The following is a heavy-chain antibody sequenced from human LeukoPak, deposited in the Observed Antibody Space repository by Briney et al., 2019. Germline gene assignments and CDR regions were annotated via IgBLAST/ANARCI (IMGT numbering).Heavy chain of an antibody. CDR1: GYSFTSYW. D-gene: IGHD2-2*01. CDR3: ARPEGYCSSTSGRRCGFDI. J-gene: IGHJ3*02. V-gene: IGHV5-51*01. Sequence: GESLKISWKGSGYSFTSYWIGWVRQMPGKGLEWMGIIYPDDSDTRYSPSFQGQVTISADKSISTAYLQWSSLKASDTAMYYCARPEGYCSSTSGRRCGFDIWGQGTMVTVSS. CDR2: IYPDDSDT.